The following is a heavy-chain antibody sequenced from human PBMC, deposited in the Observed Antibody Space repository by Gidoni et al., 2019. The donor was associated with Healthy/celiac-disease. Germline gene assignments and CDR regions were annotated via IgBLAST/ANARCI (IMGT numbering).Heavy chain of an antibody. CDR3: AKDGSSGWFH. CDR2: ISGSGGST. J-gene: IGHJ4*02. Sequence: EVQLLESGGGLVQPGGSLILPCSASGITFSSYAMSCARQAPGKGLVWVSAISGSGGSTYYADSVKCRFTISRDNSKNTLYLQMNSLRAEDTAVYYCAKDGSSGWFHWGQGTLVTVSS. V-gene: IGHV3-23*01. D-gene: IGHD6-19*01. CDR1: GITFSSYA.